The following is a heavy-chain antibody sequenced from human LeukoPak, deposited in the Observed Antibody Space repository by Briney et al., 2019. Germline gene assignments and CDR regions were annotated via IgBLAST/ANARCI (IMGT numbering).Heavy chain of an antibody. D-gene: IGHD3-22*01. V-gene: IGHV3-23*01. J-gene: IGHJ4*02. CDR2: ICGSGAST. CDR3: AKFPFNYYDSSGYLES. Sequence: SGGSLRLSCAASGFTFSSYAMSWVRQAPGKGLEWVSVICGSGASTYYADSVKGRFTISRDNTKNTLYLQMNSLRAEDTAVYYCAKFPFNYYDSSGYLESWGQGTLVTVSS. CDR1: GFTFSSYA.